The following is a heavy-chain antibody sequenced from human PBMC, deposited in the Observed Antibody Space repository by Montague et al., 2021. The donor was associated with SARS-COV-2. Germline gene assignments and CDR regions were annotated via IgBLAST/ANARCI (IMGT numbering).Heavy chain of an antibody. CDR1: GDSVSSNSVA. J-gene: IGHJ4*02. V-gene: IGHV6-1*01. Sequence: CAISGDSVSSNSVAWRWIRQSPSRGLEWLGRTYYRSKWYSDYAPSVRGRLTVNPDASKNEFSLELNYVTPEDTAVYYCVRYSGWFYFDFWGQGTLVTVSS. CDR3: VRYSGWFYFDF. CDR2: TYYRSKWYS. D-gene: IGHD6-19*01.